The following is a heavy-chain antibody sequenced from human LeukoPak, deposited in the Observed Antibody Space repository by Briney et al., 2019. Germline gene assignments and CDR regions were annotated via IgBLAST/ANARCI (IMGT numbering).Heavy chain of an antibody. J-gene: IGHJ4*02. CDR1: GGSISSSSYY. CDR2: IYCSGST. Sequence: SETLSLTCTVSGGSISSSSYYWGWIRQPSGKGLEWIGSIYCSGSTYDNPSLKSRVTISVDTSKNQFSLKLSSVTAADTAVYYCARTAYTYGYRPLFDYWGQGTLVTVSS. V-gene: IGHV4-39*01. CDR3: ARTAYTYGYRPLFDY. D-gene: IGHD5-18*01.